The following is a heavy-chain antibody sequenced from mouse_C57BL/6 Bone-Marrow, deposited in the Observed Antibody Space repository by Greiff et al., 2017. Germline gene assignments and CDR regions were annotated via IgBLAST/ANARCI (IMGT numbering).Heavy chain of an antibody. CDR1: GFNIKDDY. CDR3: TTDGNFSVFAY. D-gene: IGHD2-1*01. V-gene: IGHV14-4*01. Sequence: VQLKESGAELVRPGASVKLSCTASGFNIKDDYMHWVKQRPEQGLEWIGWIDPENGDTEYASKFQGKATITAETSSNTAYLQLSSLTSEATAVDYCTTDGNFSVFAYWGQGTLVTVSA. CDR2: IDPENGDT. J-gene: IGHJ3*01.